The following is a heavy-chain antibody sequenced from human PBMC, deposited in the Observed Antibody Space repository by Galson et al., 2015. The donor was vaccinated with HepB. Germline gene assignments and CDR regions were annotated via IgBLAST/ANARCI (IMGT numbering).Heavy chain of an antibody. CDR3: AGALNYDYVWGGYRYTKVDY. CDR1: SGSINSSEFY. J-gene: IGHJ4*02. Sequence: TLSLTCTVSSGSINSSEFYWSWIRQHPGKGLQWIGCIYYSGSTYYNPSLKGRVSVSVDSSKNQFSLNLTSVTAADTAVYYCAGALNYDYVWGGYRYTKVDYWGQGTLVTVSS. V-gene: IGHV4-31*03. D-gene: IGHD3-16*02. CDR2: IYYSGST.